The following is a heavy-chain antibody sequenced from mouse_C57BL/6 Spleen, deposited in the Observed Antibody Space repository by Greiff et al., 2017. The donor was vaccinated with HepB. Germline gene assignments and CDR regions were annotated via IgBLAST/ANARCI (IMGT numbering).Heavy chain of an antibody. J-gene: IGHJ3*01. CDR2: ILPGGGST. D-gene: IGHD4-1*01. V-gene: IGHV1-9*01. CDR1: GYTFTGYW. CDR3: ARVTWDVGGFAY. Sequence: VQLQQSGAELMKPGASVKLSCKATGYTFTGYWIEWVKQRPGHGLEWIGEILPGGGSTNYNEKFKGKATFTADTSSNTAYMQLSSLTTEDSAIYYCARVTWDVGGFAYWGQGTLVTVSA.